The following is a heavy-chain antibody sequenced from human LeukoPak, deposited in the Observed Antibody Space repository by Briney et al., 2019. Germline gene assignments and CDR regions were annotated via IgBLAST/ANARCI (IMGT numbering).Heavy chain of an antibody. CDR2: ISWDGGST. Sequence: PGGSLRLSCAASGFTFSSYTMHWVHQAPGKGLEWVSLISWDGGSTYYADSVKGRFTISRDNSKNSLYLQMNSLRTEDTALYYCAKDSRCRGTSCYAENEYFQHWGQGTLVTVSS. D-gene: IGHD2-2*01. V-gene: IGHV3-43*01. CDR1: GFTFSSYT. CDR3: AKDSRCRGTSCYAENEYFQH. J-gene: IGHJ1*01.